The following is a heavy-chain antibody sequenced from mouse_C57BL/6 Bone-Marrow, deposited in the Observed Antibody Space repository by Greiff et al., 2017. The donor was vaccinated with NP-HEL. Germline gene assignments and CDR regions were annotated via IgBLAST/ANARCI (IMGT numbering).Heavy chain of an antibody. Sequence: EVMLVESGGGLVKPGGSLKLSCAASGFTFSDYGMHWVRQAPEKGLEWVAYISSGSSTIYYADTVKGRFTISRYNAKNTLFLQMTSLRSEDTAMYYCARHLLLGYFDVWGTGTTVTVSS. D-gene: IGHD1-1*01. CDR2: ISSGSSTI. J-gene: IGHJ1*03. CDR1: GFTFSDYG. V-gene: IGHV5-17*01. CDR3: ARHLLLGYFDV.